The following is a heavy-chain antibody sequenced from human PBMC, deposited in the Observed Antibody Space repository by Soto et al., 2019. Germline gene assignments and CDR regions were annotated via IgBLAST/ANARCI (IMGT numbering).Heavy chain of an antibody. CDR1: GFSFSTYT. CDR3: ARGLNYFDY. Sequence: PGGSLRLSCAASGFSFSTYTMNWVRQAPGKGLEWVSYISGSSTTIYYADSVKGRFTISRDNAKNSLYLQMNSLRAEDTAVYYCARGLNYFDYWGQGSLVTVSS. V-gene: IGHV3-48*01. J-gene: IGHJ4*02. CDR2: ISGSSTTI.